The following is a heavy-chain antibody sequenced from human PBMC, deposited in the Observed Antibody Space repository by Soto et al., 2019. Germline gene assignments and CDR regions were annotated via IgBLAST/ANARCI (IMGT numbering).Heavy chain of an antibody. CDR3: ARQGEPYISPRDSFGMDV. CDR2: INPHSGGT. V-gene: IGHV1-2*02. D-gene: IGHD3-16*01. CDR1: GYSFINYY. Sequence: QVQLVQSGAELKKPGASVKVSCKSSGYSFINYYIHWVRQAPGQGLEWMGWINPHSGGTDYAKKFQGRVTMTRDTSISTVFMELNRLTSDDTALYWGARQGEPYISPRDSFGMDVWGQGTSVTVSS. J-gene: IGHJ6*02.